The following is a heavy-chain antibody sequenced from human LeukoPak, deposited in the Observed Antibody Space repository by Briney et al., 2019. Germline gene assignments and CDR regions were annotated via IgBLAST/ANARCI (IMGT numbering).Heavy chain of an antibody. Sequence: PGGSLRLSCAASGFTFSNAWMSWVRQAPGKGLEWVGRIKSKTDGGTTDYAAPVKGRFTISRDDSKNTLYLQMNSLKTEDTAVYYCTSAVYYYDSSGYYEFFDYWGQGTLVTVSS. CDR2: IKSKTDGGTT. D-gene: IGHD3-22*01. CDR3: TSAVYYYDSSGYYEFFDY. J-gene: IGHJ4*02. V-gene: IGHV3-15*01. CDR1: GFTFSNAW.